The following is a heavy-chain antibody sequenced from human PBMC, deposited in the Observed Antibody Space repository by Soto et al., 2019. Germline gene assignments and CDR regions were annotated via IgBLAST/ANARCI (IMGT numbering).Heavy chain of an antibody. CDR1: GYTFTGYY. D-gene: IGHD1-1*01. CDR3: AGVINQLERRVFDY. V-gene: IGHV1-2*04. J-gene: IGHJ4*02. Sequence: GASVKVSCKASGYTFTGYYMRWVRQAPGQGLEWMGWINPNSGGTNYAQKFQGWVTMTRDTSISTAYMELSRLRSDDTAVYYCAGVINQLERRVFDYWGQGTLVTVSS. CDR2: INPNSGGT.